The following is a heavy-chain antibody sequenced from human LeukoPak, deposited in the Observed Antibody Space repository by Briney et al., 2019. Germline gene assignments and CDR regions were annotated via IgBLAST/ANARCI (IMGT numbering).Heavy chain of an antibody. CDR3: ARGPQRGAPATYYPMDV. D-gene: IGHD2-15*01. Sequence: GGSLRLSCAVSGFTLSKYWMHWVRQAPGMGLVWVSRSTSDLSTKTYADSVKGRFTISRDNAKSTLYLQMNSLRVEDTAVYYCARGPQRGAPATYYPMDVWGQGTTVTVSS. CDR1: GFTLSKYW. CDR2: STSDLSTK. J-gene: IGHJ6*02. V-gene: IGHV3-74*01.